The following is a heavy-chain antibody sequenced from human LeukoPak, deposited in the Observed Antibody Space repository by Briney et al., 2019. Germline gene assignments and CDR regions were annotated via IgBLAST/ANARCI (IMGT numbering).Heavy chain of an antibody. J-gene: IGHJ3*02. CDR3: AGYRQPDDAFDI. V-gene: IGHV3-9*01. Sequence: GRSLRLSCAASGFTFDDYAMHWVRHAPGKGLEWVSSISGNSGSIGYADSVKGRFTISRDNDKNYLYMKMNSLRDEDTDLYYSAGYRQPDDAFDIWGQGTMVTVSS. CDR1: GFTFDDYA. D-gene: IGHD5-18*01. CDR2: ISGNSGSI.